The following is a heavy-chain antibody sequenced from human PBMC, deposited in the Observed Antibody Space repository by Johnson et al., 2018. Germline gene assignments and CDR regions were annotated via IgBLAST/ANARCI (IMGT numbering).Heavy chain of an antibody. CDR3: AREDVILTGQNWFDP. CDR2: IYSSGTT. J-gene: IGHJ5*02. CDR1: GDSISNYY. Sequence: QVQLQESGPGLVKPSETLSLTCTVSGDSISNYYWSWIRQPAGRGLEWIGRIYSSGTTYYNPSLKSRVTMSVDTSKNQFSLKLSSVAAADTAVYYCAREDVILTGQNWFDPWCQGTLVTVSS. V-gene: IGHV4-4*07. D-gene: IGHD3-9*01.